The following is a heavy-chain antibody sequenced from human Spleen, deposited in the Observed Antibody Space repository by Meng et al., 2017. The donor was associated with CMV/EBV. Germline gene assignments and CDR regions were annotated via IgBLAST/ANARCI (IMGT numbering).Heavy chain of an antibody. CDR3: AVAGYCSSISCYYGMDV. D-gene: IGHD2-2*03. J-gene: IGHJ6*02. CDR1: GGSISSSSYY. CDR2: IYYSGST. Sequence: SETLSLTCTVSGGSISSSSYYWGWIRQPPGKGLEWIGSIYYSGSTYYNPSLKSRLTISVDTSKNQFSLNLSSVTAADTAVYYCAVAGYCSSISCYYGMDVWGQGTTVTVSS. V-gene: IGHV4-39*07.